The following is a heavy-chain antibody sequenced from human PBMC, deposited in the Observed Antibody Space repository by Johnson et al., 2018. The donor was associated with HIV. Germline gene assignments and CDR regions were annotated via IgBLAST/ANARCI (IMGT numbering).Heavy chain of an antibody. Sequence: VQLVESGGGLIQPGGSLRLSCAASGFTFDDYGMSWVRQAPGKGLEWVSGINWNGGSIGYADSVKGRFTISRDNSKNTLYLQMNSLRPEDTSVYYCARDSGPSDFWSGYRLVVAFNIWGQGTRVTVSS. CDR3: ARDSGPSDFWSGYRLVVAFNI. CDR1: GFTFDDYG. CDR2: INWNGGSI. D-gene: IGHD3-3*01. V-gene: IGHV3-20*04. J-gene: IGHJ3*02.